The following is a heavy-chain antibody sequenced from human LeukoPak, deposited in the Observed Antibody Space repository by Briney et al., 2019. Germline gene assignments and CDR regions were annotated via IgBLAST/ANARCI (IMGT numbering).Heavy chain of an antibody. J-gene: IGHJ4*02. CDR3: ARVVVVAATPDY. CDR1: GFTFSSYE. V-gene: IGHV3-48*03. Sequence: GGSLRRSCAASGFTFSSYEMNWVRQAPGKGLEWVSYISSSGSTIYYADSVKGRFTISRDNAKNSLYLQMNSLRAEDTAVYYCARVVVVAATPDYWGQGTLVTVSS. D-gene: IGHD2-15*01. CDR2: ISSSGSTI.